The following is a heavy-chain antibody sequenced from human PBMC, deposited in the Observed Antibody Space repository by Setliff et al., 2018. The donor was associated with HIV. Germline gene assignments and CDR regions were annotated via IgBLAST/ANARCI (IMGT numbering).Heavy chain of an antibody. Sequence: PGGSLRLSCAASGFPFTSFSINWVRQAPGKGLEWVSYISGGSDLKDYADSVKGRFTISRDNAKNSLSLQMNSLRAEDTAVYYCARDYRWAFDFWGQGTMVTVSS. V-gene: IGHV3-48*01. CDR3: ARDYRWAFDF. D-gene: IGHD2-15*01. CDR2: ISGGSDLK. CDR1: GFPFTSFS. J-gene: IGHJ3*01.